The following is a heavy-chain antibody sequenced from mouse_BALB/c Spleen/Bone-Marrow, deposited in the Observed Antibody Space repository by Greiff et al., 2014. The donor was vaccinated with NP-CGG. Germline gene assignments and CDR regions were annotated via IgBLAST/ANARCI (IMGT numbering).Heavy chain of an antibody. CDR2: INSGGTNT. J-gene: IGHJ4*01. V-gene: IGHV5-6*02. Sequence: DVKLVESGGDLVYPGGSLKLSCAASGFTFSSYGMSWVRQTPDTRLEWVATINSGGTNTYYPDSMKGRFTISRDNAKNTIYLQMSSLRSEDTAMYYCTRRGIYDERTAMDYWGRGTSVTVSS. D-gene: IGHD2-12*01. CDR1: GFTFSSYG. CDR3: TRRGIYDERTAMDY.